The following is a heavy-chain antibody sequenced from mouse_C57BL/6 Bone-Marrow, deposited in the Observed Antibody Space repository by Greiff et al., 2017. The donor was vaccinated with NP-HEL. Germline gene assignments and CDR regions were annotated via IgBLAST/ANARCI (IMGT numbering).Heavy chain of an antibody. Sequence: QVQLQQPGAELVKPGASVKLSCKASGYTFTSYWMHWVKQRPGQGLEWIGMIHPNSGSTNYNEKFKSKATLTVDKSSSTAYMQLSSLTSEDSAVYYCARSYYYYDRGYFDYWGQGTTLTVSS. CDR2: IHPNSGST. CDR3: ARSYYYYDRGYFDY. CDR1: GYTFTSYW. V-gene: IGHV1-64*01. D-gene: IGHD2-4*01. J-gene: IGHJ2*01.